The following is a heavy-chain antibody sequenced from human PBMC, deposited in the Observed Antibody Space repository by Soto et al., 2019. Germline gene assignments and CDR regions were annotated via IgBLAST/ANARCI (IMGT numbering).Heavy chain of an antibody. CDR2: IYYSGST. Sequence: SETLSLTCTVSGGSISSSSYYWGWIRQPPGKGLEWIGSIYYSGSTYYNPSLKSRVTISVDTSKNQFSLKLSSVTAADTAVYYCARLIVGYYYGMDVWGQGTTVT. J-gene: IGHJ6*02. CDR3: ARLIVGYYYGMDV. CDR1: GGSISSSSYY. V-gene: IGHV4-39*01. D-gene: IGHD3-22*01.